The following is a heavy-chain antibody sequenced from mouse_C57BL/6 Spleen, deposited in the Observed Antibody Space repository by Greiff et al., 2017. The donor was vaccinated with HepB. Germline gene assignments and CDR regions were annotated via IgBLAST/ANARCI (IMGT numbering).Heavy chain of an antibody. J-gene: IGHJ4*01. CDR3: ARVGTAQATHYYAMDY. Sequence: QVQLQQSGAELVRPGTSVKLSCKASGYTFTSYWMHWVKQRPGQGLEWIGVIDPSDSYTNYNQKFKGKATLTVDTSSSTAYMQLSSLISEDSAVYYCARVGTAQATHYYAMDYWGQGTSVTVSS. CDR1: GYTFTSYW. V-gene: IGHV1-59*01. D-gene: IGHD3-2*02. CDR2: IDPSDSYT.